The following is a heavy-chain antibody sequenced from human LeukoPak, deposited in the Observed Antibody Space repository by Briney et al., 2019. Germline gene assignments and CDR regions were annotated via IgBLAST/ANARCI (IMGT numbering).Heavy chain of an antibody. Sequence: SGPTLVNPTQTLTLTCTFSGFSLSTSGMCVSWVRQPPGKALEWLALIDWDDDKYYSTSLKTRLTISKDTSKNQVVLTMTNMDPVDTATYYCARISTQRGYFDYWGQGTLVTVSS. V-gene: IGHV2-70*20. CDR3: ARISTQRGYFDY. D-gene: IGHD2-2*01. J-gene: IGHJ4*02. CDR2: IDWDDDK. CDR1: GFSLSTSGMC.